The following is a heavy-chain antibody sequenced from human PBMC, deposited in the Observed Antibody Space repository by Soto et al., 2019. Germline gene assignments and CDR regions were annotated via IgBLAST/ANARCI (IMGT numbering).Heavy chain of an antibody. J-gene: IGHJ5*02. D-gene: IGHD3-22*01. V-gene: IGHV4-31*11. CDR1: GGSFSGYY. CDR2: IYDSGST. Sequence: TSETLSLTCAVYGGSFSGYYWSWIRQHPGKGLEWIGYIYDSGSTYYNPSLKSRVTISVDTSKNQFSLKLSSVTAADTAVYYCASIYDSSGYYYGNNWFDPWGQGTLVTVSS. CDR3: ASIYDSSGYYYGNNWFDP.